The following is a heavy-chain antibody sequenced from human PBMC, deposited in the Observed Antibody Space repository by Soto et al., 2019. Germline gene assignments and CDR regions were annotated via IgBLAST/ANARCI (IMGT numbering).Heavy chain of an antibody. CDR1: DDSINSDKYY. V-gene: IGHV4-39*01. D-gene: IGHD3-9*01. CDR3: ARLEGLATISYYFDF. Sequence: QLQLQESGPGLVKPSETLSLTCSVSDDSINSDKYYWGWIRQPPGKGLEWIGSIYYRGNAYDNPSLQTRATISLDKSKSPSSLKLNSVTAADSAVYFCARLEGLATISYYFDFWGPGALVTVSS. CDR2: IYYRGNA. J-gene: IGHJ4*02.